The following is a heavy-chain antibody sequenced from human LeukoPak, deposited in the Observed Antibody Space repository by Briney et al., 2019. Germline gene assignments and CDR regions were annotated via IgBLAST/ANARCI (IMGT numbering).Heavy chain of an antibody. D-gene: IGHD3-22*01. CDR3: ARDAYDNSFYYS. V-gene: IGHV4-59*12. J-gene: IGHJ4*02. CDR2: IYYSGST. Sequence: PSETLSLTCTVSGDSISSYYWSWIRQPPGQGLEWIGYIYYSGSTNYNPSLKSRVTMSVDTSKNQFSLKLSSVTAADTAVYYCARDAYDNSFYYSWGQGTLVTVSS. CDR1: GDSISSYY.